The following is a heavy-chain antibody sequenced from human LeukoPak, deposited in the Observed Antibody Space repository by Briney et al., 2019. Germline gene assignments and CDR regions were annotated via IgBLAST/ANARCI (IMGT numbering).Heavy chain of an antibody. Sequence: GGSLRLSCAASGFTFSSYAMSWVRQAPGKGLEWVSAISGSGGSTYYADSVKGRFTISRDISKNTLYLQMNSLRAEDTAVYYCAKDVRLVRGVNYGSIIDYFDYWGQGTLVTVSS. CDR3: AKDVRLVRGVNYGSIIDYFDY. J-gene: IGHJ4*02. CDR2: ISGSGGST. V-gene: IGHV3-23*01. CDR1: GFTFSSYA. D-gene: IGHD3-10*01.